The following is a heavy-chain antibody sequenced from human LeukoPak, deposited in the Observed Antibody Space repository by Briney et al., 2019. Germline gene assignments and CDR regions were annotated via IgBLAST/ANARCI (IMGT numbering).Heavy chain of an antibody. CDR2: ISGSGGTT. CDR1: GFTFSSYA. D-gene: IGHD5/OR15-5a*01. J-gene: IGHJ4*02. Sequence: GGSLRLSCAVSGFTFSSYAINWVRQAPGKGLEWISTISGSGGTTYYADSVRGRLTISRDNFKNTLFLQMNSLRAEDTAVYYCPRDLRFNYGYFFDNWGQGILVTVSS. CDR3: PRDLRFNYGYFFDN. V-gene: IGHV3-23*01.